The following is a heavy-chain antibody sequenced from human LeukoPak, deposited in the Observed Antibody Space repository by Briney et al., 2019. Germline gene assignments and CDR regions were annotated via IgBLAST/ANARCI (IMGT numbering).Heavy chain of an antibody. V-gene: IGHV3-30*04. D-gene: IGHD3-10*01. CDR2: ISYDGSNK. Sequence: GGSLRLSCAASGFTFSSYAMHWVRQAPGKGLEWVAVISYDGSNKYYADSVKGRFTISRDNSKNTLYLQMNSLRAEDTAVYHCARSGLMIRGVIDYWGQGTLVTVSS. CDR3: ARSGLMIRGVIDY. CDR1: GFTFSSYA. J-gene: IGHJ4*02.